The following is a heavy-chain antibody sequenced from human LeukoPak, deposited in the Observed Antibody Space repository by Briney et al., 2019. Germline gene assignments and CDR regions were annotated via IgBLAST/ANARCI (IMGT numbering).Heavy chain of an antibody. Sequence: ASVKVSCKASGFTFTSSAVQWVRQARGQRLEWIGCIVLGSGNTNYAQQFQERVTITRDLSTSSTYLELSSLRSEDTAVYYCAALAGVQGLAYDPRDYFDSWGQGSLVTVSS. J-gene: IGHJ4*02. CDR2: IVLGSGNT. D-gene: IGHD7-27*01. V-gene: IGHV1-58*01. CDR1: GFTFTSSA. CDR3: AALAGVQGLAYDPRDYFDS.